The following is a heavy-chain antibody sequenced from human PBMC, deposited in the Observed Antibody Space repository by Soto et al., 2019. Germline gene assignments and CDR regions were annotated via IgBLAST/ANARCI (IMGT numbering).Heavy chain of an antibody. D-gene: IGHD4-17*01. Sequence: EVQLVESGGGLVQPGGSLRLSCAASGFTFGSYSMNWVRQAPGKGLEWVPYISSSGSTIYYADSVKGRFTISRDNAESSLYLQMNSLRAEDTAVYYCARDNYGDYLLGYWGQGTLVTVSS. V-gene: IGHV3-48*01. CDR3: ARDNYGDYLLGY. CDR1: GFTFGSYS. J-gene: IGHJ4*02. CDR2: ISSSGSTI.